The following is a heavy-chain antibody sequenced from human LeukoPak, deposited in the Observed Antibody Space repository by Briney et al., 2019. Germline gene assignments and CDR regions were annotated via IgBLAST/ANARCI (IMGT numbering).Heavy chain of an antibody. D-gene: IGHD6-19*01. J-gene: IGHJ4*02. V-gene: IGHV1-18*04. CDR1: GYTFTGYY. Sequence: ASVKVSCKASGYTFTGYYIHWVRQAPGQGLEWMGWISAYNGNTNYAQKLQGRVTMTTDTSTSTAYMELSRLRSDDTAVYYCASGCSGWCDFDYWGQGTLVTVYS. CDR2: ISAYNGNT. CDR3: ASGCSGWCDFDY.